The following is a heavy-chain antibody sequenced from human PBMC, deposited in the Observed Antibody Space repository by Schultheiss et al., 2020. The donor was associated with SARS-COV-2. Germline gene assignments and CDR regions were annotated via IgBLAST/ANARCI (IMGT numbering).Heavy chain of an antibody. Sequence: GESLKISCKASGYTFTSYGISWVRQAPGQGLEWMGWISAYNGNTNYAQKLQGRVTMTTDTSTSTAYMELRSLRSDDTAVYYCAKDYGDHSYWYFDLWGRGTLVTVSS. D-gene: IGHD4-17*01. V-gene: IGHV1-18*01. CDR1: GYTFTSYG. CDR2: ISAYNGNT. J-gene: IGHJ2*01. CDR3: AKDYGDHSYWYFDL.